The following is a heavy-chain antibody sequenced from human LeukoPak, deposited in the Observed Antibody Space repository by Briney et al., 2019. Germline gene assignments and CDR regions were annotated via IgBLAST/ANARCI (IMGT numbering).Heavy chain of an antibody. CDR3: ARDFRDCSSTSCYGDAFDI. CDR1: GFTFSSYW. J-gene: IGHJ3*02. D-gene: IGHD2-2*01. CDR2: IKQDGSEI. Sequence: PGGSLRLSCAASGFTFSSYWMSWVRQAPGKGLEWVANIKQDGSEIYYVDSVKGRFTISRDNAKNSLYLQMNSLRAEDTAVYYCARDFRDCSSTSCYGDAFDIWGQGTMVTVSS. V-gene: IGHV3-7*03.